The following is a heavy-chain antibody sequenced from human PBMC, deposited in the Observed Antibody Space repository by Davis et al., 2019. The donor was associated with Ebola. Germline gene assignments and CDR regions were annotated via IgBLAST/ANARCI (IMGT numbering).Heavy chain of an antibody. Sequence: AASVKVSCKASGDTFTGYSMHWVRQAPGQGLEWMGRINIDNGDTNYAQKFQGRVTMTRDTSISTAYMELSRLRSDDTAVYYCATFVDTSSDYWGQGTLVTVSS. CDR1: GDTFTGYS. CDR3: ATFVDTSSDY. CDR2: INIDNGDT. D-gene: IGHD5-18*01. J-gene: IGHJ4*02. V-gene: IGHV1-2*06.